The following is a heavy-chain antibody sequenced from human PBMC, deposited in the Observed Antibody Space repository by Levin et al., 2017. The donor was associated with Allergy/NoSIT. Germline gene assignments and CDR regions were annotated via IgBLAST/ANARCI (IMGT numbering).Heavy chain of an antibody. V-gene: IGHV3-30*18. D-gene: IGHD6-19*01. CDR3: AKDVYGSGWYPLGNDAFEM. J-gene: IGHJ3*02. CDR2: ISSDGRKK. Sequence: GGSLRLSCAASGFTFSSYGMHWVRQAPGKGLEWVAVISSDGRKKFYADSVKGRFTISRDNSKNTLDLQMNRLRAEDTAVYDCAKDVYGSGWYPLGNDAFEMWGQGTKVSVSS. CDR1: GFTFSSYG.